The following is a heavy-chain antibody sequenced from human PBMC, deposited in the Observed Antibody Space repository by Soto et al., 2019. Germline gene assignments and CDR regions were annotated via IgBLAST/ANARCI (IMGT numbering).Heavy chain of an antibody. CDR2: IWSASNI. CDR3: VRDYSFGFDY. J-gene: IGHJ4*02. CDR1: GFTFSIYS. D-gene: IGHD6-13*01. V-gene: IGHV3-48*02. Sequence: EVQLVESGGGLAQPGGSRRLSCAASGFTFSIYSLNWVRQAPGKGLEWVSNIWSASNINYADSVKGRFTVSRDNAKNSMSLQMNGLRDEDTAVYYCVRDYSFGFDYWGQGILVTVSS.